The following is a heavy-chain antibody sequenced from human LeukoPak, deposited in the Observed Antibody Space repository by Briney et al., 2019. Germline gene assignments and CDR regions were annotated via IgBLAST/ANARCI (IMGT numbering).Heavy chain of an antibody. CDR3: AKEPTSGWELIGFDY. V-gene: IGHV3-30*18. D-gene: IGHD1-26*01. J-gene: IGHJ4*02. CDR2: ISYDGSNK. Sequence: GSLRLSCAASGFTFSSYGMHWVRQAPGKGLEWVAVISYDGSNKYYADSVKGRFTISRDNSKNTLYLQMNSLRAEDTAVYYCAKEPTSGWELIGFDYWGQGTLVTVSS. CDR1: GFTFSSYG.